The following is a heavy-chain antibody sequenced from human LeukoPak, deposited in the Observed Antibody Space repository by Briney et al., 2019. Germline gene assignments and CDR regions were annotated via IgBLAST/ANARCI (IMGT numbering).Heavy chain of an antibody. D-gene: IGHD5-18*01. CDR1: GFTFSSYA. Sequence: GGSLRLSCAASGFTFSSYAMSWVRQAPGKGLEWVSCITNSGAGTYHADSVKGRFTISRDNAKNTLYLQMNSLRAEDTAVYYCARGAYSYGPRSFDYWGQGTLVTVSS. J-gene: IGHJ4*02. CDR2: ITNSGAGT. CDR3: ARGAYSYGPRSFDY. V-gene: IGHV3-23*01.